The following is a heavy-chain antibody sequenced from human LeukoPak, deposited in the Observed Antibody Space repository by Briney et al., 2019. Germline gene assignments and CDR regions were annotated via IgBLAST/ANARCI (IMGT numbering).Heavy chain of an antibody. J-gene: IGHJ3*02. D-gene: IGHD5-24*01. CDR2: IYYSGST. CDR1: GDSMSSYY. CDR3: AGRLWRRDGYNLSAFDI. Sequence: SETLSLTCTVSGDSMSSYYWSWIRQPPGKGLEWIGYIYYSGSTNYNPSLKSRVTISVDTSKNQFSLKLSSVTAADTAVYYCAGRLWRRDGYNLSAFDIWGQGTMVTVSS. V-gene: IGHV4-59*01.